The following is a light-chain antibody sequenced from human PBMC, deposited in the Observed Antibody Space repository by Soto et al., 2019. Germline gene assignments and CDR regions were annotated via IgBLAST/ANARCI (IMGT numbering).Light chain of an antibody. J-gene: IGKJ1*01. CDR2: DAS. CDR3: QHYNSRSGT. V-gene: IGKV1-5*01. Sequence: DIQMTQSPSTLSASVGDRVTITCRASQDVNVWLAWYQQKPGKAPKLLIHDASRLESGVPSRFSGSRSGTEFTLPISSLQPDDFATYYCQHYNSRSGTFVQGTEVEIK. CDR1: QDVNVW.